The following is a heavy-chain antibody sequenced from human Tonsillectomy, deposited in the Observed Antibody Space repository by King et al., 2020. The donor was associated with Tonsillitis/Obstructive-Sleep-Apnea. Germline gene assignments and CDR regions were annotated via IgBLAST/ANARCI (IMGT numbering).Heavy chain of an antibody. V-gene: IGHV3-53*04. CDR2: IYSGGIT. D-gene: IGHD3-10*02. J-gene: IGHJ3*02. Sequence: ISWVRQAPGKGLEWVSVIYSGGITYYTDSVKGRFTISRHNSENTLYLQMHSLRAEDTDVYYCATSMIGCARDDFVIWGQGTMVNVYS. CDR3: ATSMIGCARDDFVI.